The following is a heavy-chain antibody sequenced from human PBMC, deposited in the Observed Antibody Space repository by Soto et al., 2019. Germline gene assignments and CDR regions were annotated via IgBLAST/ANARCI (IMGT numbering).Heavy chain of an antibody. CDR1: GYSFTRYW. J-gene: IGHJ6*02. D-gene: IGHD6-19*01. V-gene: IGHV5-51*01. CDR2: IYPGDSDT. CDR3: ARPREAGKNYYGVDV. Sequence: GESLKISCKGSGYSFTRYWIGWVRQMPGKGLEWMGIIYPGDSDTRYSPSFQGQVTISADKSISTAYLQWSSLKASDTAMYYCARPREAGKNYYGVDVWGQGTTVTVSS.